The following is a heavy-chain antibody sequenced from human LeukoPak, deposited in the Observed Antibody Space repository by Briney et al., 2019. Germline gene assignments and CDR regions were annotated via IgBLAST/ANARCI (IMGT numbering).Heavy chain of an antibody. D-gene: IGHD5-12*01. Sequence: GSLRLSCAASGFTFSSYGMHWVRQAPGKGLEWVAFIRYDGSNKYYADSVKGRFTISRDNSKNTLYLQMNSLRAEDTAVYYCAKETSSGYDFDYWGQGTLVTVSS. V-gene: IGHV3-30*02. CDR3: AKETSSGYDFDY. J-gene: IGHJ4*02. CDR2: IRYDGSNK. CDR1: GFTFSSYG.